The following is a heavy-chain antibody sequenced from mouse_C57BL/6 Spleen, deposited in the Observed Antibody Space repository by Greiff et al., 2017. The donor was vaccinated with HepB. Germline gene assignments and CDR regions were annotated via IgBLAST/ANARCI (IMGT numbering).Heavy chain of an antibody. V-gene: IGHV1-64*01. CDR1: GYTFTSYW. CDR2: IHPNSGST. J-gene: IGHJ3*01. Sequence: VQLQQPGAELVKPGASVKLSCKASGYTFTSYWMHWVKQRPGQGLEWIGMIHPNSGSTNYNEKFKSKAALTVDKSSSTAYMQLSSLTSEDSAVYYCARESFDGYYLFAYWGQGTLVTVSA. CDR3: ARESFDGYYLFAY. D-gene: IGHD2-3*01.